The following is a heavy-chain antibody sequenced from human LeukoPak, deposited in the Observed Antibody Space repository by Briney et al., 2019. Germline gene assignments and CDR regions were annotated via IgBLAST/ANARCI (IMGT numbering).Heavy chain of an antibody. CDR2: IRYDGSNK. V-gene: IGHV3-30*02. CDR3: AKAYCSSTRCTSDLYFQH. D-gene: IGHD2-2*01. Sequence: QPGGSLRLSCAASGFTFSSYGMHWVRQAPGKGLEWVAFIRYDGSNKYYADSVKGRFTISRDNSKNTLYLQMNSLRTEDTAVYYCAKAYCSSTRCTSDLYFQHWGQGTLVTVSS. J-gene: IGHJ1*01. CDR1: GFTFSSYG.